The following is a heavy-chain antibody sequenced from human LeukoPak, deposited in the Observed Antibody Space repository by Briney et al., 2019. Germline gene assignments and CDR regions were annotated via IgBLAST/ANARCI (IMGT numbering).Heavy chain of an antibody. CDR2: IKQDGSEK. CDR3: AKNVNTAFLPSFDY. CDR1: GFTFSKSW. D-gene: IGHD5-18*01. Sequence: GGSLRLSCAASGFTFSKSWMNWVRQAPGKGLEWVANIKQDGSEKYYVDSVKGRFTISRDNAKNSLFLQMNSLGAEDTAVYYCAKNVNTAFLPSFDYWGQGTLVTVSS. V-gene: IGHV3-7*01. J-gene: IGHJ4*02.